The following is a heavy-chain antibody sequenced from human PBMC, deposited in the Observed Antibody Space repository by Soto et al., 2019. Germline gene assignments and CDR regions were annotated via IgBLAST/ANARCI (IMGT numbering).Heavy chain of an antibody. CDR3: ARRYCASDNCPLFYYFVDL. V-gene: IGHV1-69*13. CDR1: GGTFNKFA. Sequence: SVKVSCKXSGGTFNKFAFSWVRQAPGQGFEWMGGIIPVFRSANYAQRFRGRITITADEYTSTVYLYLNDLRSDDTAVYYCARRYCASDNCPLFYYFVDLWGLGTTVTV. D-gene: IGHD2-21*02. CDR2: IIPVFRSA. J-gene: IGHJ6*02.